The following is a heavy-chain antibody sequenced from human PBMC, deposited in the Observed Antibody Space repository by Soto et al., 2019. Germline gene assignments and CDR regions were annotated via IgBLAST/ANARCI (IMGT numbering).Heavy chain of an antibody. D-gene: IGHD3-10*01. CDR1: GFTFSGSA. CDR2: IRSKANSYAT. CDR3: TRPSPNSYYYGSGSSNWFDP. J-gene: IGHJ5*02. V-gene: IGHV3-73*02. Sequence: EVQLVESGGGLVQPGGSLKLSCAASGFTFSGSAMHWVRQASGKGLEWVGRIRSKANSYATASAASVKGRFTISRDDSKNTAYLQMNSLKTEDTAVYYCTRPSPNSYYYGSGSSNWFDPWGQGTLVTVSS.